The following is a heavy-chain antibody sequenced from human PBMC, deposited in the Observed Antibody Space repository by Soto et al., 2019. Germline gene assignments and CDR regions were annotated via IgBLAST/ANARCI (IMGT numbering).Heavy chain of an antibody. J-gene: IGHJ4*02. CDR1: GFTFRTNP. CDR2: VSDSGAKT. V-gene: IGHV3-23*01. CDR3: AKDFQFGGSGTGYFDN. Sequence: GGSLRLSCVASGFTFRTNPMSWVRQAPGKGLEWVSGVSDSGAKTYYADSVKGRFTASRDNSKNTLYLEMKSLRAEDTAVYYCAKDFQFGGSGTGYFDNWGQGTLVTVYS. D-gene: IGHD3-10*01.